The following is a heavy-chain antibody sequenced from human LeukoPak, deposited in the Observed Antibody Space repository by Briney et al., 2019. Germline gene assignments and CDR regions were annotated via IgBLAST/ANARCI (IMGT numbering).Heavy chain of an antibody. CDR2: INAGNGNT. CDR1: GYTFTSYA. Sequence: ASVKVSCKASGYTFTSYAMHWVRQAPGQRLEWMGWINAGNGNTKYSQKFQGRVTITRDTSASTAYMELSSLRSEDTAVYYCARGQVGATDDNWFDPWGQGTLVTVSS. D-gene: IGHD1-26*01. J-gene: IGHJ5*02. V-gene: IGHV1-3*01. CDR3: ARGQVGATDDNWFDP.